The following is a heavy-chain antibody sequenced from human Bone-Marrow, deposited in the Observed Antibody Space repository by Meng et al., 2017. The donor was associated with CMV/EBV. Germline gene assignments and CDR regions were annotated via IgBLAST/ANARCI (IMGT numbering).Heavy chain of an antibody. CDR3: ARDQSNEYRKTSNWLDS. V-gene: IGHV3-11*01. CDR1: GFTFSDYY. J-gene: IGHJ5*01. CDR2: ISRSGTTI. Sequence: GGSLRLSCAASGFTFSDYYMSWIRQAPGKGLEWVAYISRSGTTIYYRDSVKGRFTISRDNAKLSLYLQMNNLRGDDAAVYYCARDQSNEYRKTSNWLDSWGQGTLVTVSS. D-gene: IGHD6-6*01.